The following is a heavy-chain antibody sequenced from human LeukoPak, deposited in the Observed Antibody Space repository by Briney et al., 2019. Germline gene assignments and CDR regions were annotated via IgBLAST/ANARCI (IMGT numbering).Heavy chain of an antibody. Sequence: VASVKVSCKASGGIFSSYAISWVRQAPGQGLEWMGRIIPILGIANYAQKFQGRVTMTTDTSTSTAYMELRSLKSDDTAVYYCARASYCSGGSCYPDYWGQGTLVTVSS. CDR1: GGIFSSYA. D-gene: IGHD2-15*01. CDR3: ARASYCSGGSCYPDY. CDR2: IIPILGIA. V-gene: IGHV1-69*04. J-gene: IGHJ4*02.